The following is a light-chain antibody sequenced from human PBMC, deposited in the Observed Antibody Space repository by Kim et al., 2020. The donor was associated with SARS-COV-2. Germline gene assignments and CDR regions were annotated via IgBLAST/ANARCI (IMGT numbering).Light chain of an antibody. CDR2: EDN. J-gene: IGLJ1*01. CDR3: QAWDSSTYV. CDR1: KLGNTF. Sequence: SSELTQPPSMSVSPGQTASITCSGDKLGNTFASWYQQKPGQSPVLVIFEDNRRPSGILERFSGSKSGNTATLTITGTQPLDEADYYCQAWDSSTYVFGPG. V-gene: IGLV3-1*01.